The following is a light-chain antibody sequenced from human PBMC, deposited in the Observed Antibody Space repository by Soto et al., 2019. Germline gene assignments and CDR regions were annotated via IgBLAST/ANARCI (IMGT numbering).Light chain of an antibody. CDR1: QSLLYRSKNKDY. V-gene: IGKV4-1*01. J-gene: IGKJ1*01. CDR2: WAS. CDR3: QQYFNTPWT. Sequence: DIIMTQSPESLAVSLGERATINCKSSQSLLYRSKNKDYLAWYQQKPGQPPRLLIYWASTRESGVSDRFSGSGSGTDFTLPVTSMQAEDVAVYYCQQYFNTPWTFGQGTKVEIK.